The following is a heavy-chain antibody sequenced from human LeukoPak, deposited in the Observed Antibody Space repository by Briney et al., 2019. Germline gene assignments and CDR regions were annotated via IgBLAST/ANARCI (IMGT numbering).Heavy chain of an antibody. CDR2: IYHSGST. J-gene: IGHJ4*02. CDR3: ARDREHYYGSGSFFDY. D-gene: IGHD3-10*01. CDR1: GGSISSSNW. V-gene: IGHV4-4*02. Sequence: SGTLSLTCAVSGGSISSSNWWSWVRQPPGKGLEWIGEIYHSGSTNYNPSLKSRVTISVDKSKNQFSLKLSSVTAADTAVYYCARDREHYYGSGSFFDYWGQGTLVTVSS.